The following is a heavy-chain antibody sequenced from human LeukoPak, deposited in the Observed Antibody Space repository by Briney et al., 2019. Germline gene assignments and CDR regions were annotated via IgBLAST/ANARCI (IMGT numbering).Heavy chain of an antibody. J-gene: IGHJ4*02. CDR3: ARSYSSGWGRYFDY. D-gene: IGHD6-19*01. CDR1: GGSISSYY. V-gene: IGHV4-59*01. CDR2: IYYSGST. Sequence: SETLSLTCSVSGGSISSYYWTWIRQPPGKGLEYIGYIYYSGSTNYNPSLKSRVTISVDTSKNQFSLRLSSVTAADTAVYYCARSYSSGWGRYFDYWGQGTLVTVS.